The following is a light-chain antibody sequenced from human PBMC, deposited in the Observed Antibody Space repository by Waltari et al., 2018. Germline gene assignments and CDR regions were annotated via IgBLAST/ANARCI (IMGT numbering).Light chain of an antibody. J-gene: IGKJ1*01. CDR2: TAT. Sequence: VIWVTQSPSLLTASTGETVTITCRTSQDVKNYFAWYQQKPGKAPELLIYTATFLQTGVPSRFSVSGSGTDFTLTISSLQSEDFATYFCQQNYAFPRTFGQGTKVEVK. V-gene: IGKV1D-8*01. CDR1: QDVKNY. CDR3: QQNYAFPRT.